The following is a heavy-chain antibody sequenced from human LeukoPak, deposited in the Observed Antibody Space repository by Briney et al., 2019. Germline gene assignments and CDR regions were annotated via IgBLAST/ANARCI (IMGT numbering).Heavy chain of an antibody. CDR3: AREGLDTYYSDSSGYYVNDY. J-gene: IGHJ4*02. CDR1: GFTFSDYY. V-gene: IGHV3-11*04. D-gene: IGHD3-22*01. CDR2: ISSSGSTI. Sequence: GGSLRLSCAASGFTFSDYYMSWIRQAPGKGLEWVSYISSSGSTIYYADSVKGRFTISRDNAKNSLYLQMNSLRAEDTAVYYCAREGLDTYYSDSSGYYVNDYWGQGTLVTVSS.